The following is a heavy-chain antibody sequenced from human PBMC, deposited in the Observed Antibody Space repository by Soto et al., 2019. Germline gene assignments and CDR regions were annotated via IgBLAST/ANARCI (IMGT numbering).Heavy chain of an antibody. CDR3: AREGSYSAYNFAHGIQLWSFDF. CDR2: IFSSGST. J-gene: IGHJ4*02. V-gene: IGHV4-4*07. D-gene: IGHD5-12*01. CDR1: GGSINTFY. Sequence: SETLSLTCTVPGGSINTFYWSWFRQPAVNGLEWIGLIFSSGSTSFNPSLERRVAMSVDTSKNHFSLNLSSVTAADMAVYYCAREGSYSAYNFAHGIQLWSFDFWGQGALVTVSS.